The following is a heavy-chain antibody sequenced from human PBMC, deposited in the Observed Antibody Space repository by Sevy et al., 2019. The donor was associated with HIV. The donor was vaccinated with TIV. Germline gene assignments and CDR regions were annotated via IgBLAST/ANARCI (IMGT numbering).Heavy chain of an antibody. CDR1: GFTFNRYW. Sequence: GGSLRLSCAASGFTFNRYWMSWVRQAPGKGLEWVANIKQDESEKHYAVSVKGRFTISRDNTKNSLFLQLDTVRDEDSAIYYCAKIDDGDFGGVVRVWGQGTMVTVSS. V-gene: IGHV3-7*03. J-gene: IGHJ3*01. CDR2: IKQDESEK. CDR3: AKIDDGDFGGVVRV. D-gene: IGHD2-21*01.